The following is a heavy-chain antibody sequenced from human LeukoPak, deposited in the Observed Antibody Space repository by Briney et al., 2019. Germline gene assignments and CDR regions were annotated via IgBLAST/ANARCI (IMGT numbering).Heavy chain of an antibody. J-gene: IGHJ6*03. CDR1: GFTLSSYG. D-gene: IGHD1-26*01. V-gene: IGHV3-30*03. Sequence: GGSLRLSCAASGFTLSSYGMHWVRQGPGKGLEWVAIISFDGSNKYYGDSVKGRFTISRDNSNNTLFLQMNSLRPEDTAVYYCARHPGDFTGIVNYYYMDVWGKGTTVTVSS. CDR3: ARHPGDFTGIVNYYYMDV. CDR2: ISFDGSNK.